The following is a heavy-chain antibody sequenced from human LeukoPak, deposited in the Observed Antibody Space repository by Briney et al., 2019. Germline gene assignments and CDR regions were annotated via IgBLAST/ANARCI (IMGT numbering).Heavy chain of an antibody. CDR2: IYHRGSA. CDR1: GYSISSGYY. Sequence: SETLSLTCAVSGYSISSGYYWGWIRQPPGKGLEWLGSIYHRGSAYYNTSLMSRVTISVDTSKNQISLRLSSVTAADTAVYYCARHVAGAGHCSSTSCYSDYWGQGTLVTVSS. J-gene: IGHJ4*02. CDR3: ARHVAGAGHCSSTSCYSDY. V-gene: IGHV4-38-2*01. D-gene: IGHD2-2*01.